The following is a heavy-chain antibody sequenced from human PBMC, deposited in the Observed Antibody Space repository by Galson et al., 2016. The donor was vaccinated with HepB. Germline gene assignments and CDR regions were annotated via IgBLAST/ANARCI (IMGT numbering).Heavy chain of an antibody. CDR3: AKVSRRDYALPYFDY. CDR2: ISGSATSM. CDR1: GFTFNNYA. Sequence: SLRLSCAASGFTFNNYAMAWVRQAPGKGLEWVSVISGSATSMYYAESVKGRFTISRDNSKNTLYLQMNSLRAEDTAVYYCAKVSRRDYALPYFDYWGQGTLVTVSS. J-gene: IGHJ4*02. D-gene: IGHD4/OR15-4a*01. V-gene: IGHV3-23*01.